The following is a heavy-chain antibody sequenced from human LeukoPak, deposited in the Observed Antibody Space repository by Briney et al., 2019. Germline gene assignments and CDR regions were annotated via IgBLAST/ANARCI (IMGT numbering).Heavy chain of an antibody. V-gene: IGHV3-23*01. CDR1: GFTFSSYA. D-gene: IGHD2/OR15-2a*01. CDR3: AKDADTSYFGYMDV. CDR2: ISSSGGYI. J-gene: IGHJ6*03. Sequence: GGSLRLSCAASGFTFSSYAMSWVRQAPGRGLEGVPVISSSGGYIYYADSVKGRFTISRDNSKNTLYLQMNSLRAEDTAVYYCAKDADTSYFGYMDVWGKGTTVTVSS.